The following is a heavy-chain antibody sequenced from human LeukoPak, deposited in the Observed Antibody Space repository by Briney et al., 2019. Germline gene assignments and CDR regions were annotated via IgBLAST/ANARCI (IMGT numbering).Heavy chain of an antibody. J-gene: IGHJ4*02. D-gene: IGHD5-12*01. CDR3: ARVESRVVVATVFDY. V-gene: IGHV1-2*02. CDR2: INPYSGDT. Sequence: GASVKVSCKTSGYTFTGFYIHWVRQAPGQGLEWMGWINPYSGDTNYAQKFQGRVTMARDTSISTAYMELSRPASDDTAVYFCARVESRVVVATVFDYWGQGTLVTVSS. CDR1: GYTFTGFY.